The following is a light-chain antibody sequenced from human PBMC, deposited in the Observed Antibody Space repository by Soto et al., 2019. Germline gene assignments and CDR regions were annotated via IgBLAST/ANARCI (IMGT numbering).Light chain of an antibody. CDR3: AAWDDSPNGVV. V-gene: IGLV1-44*01. CDR2: NYN. J-gene: IGLJ2*01. CDR1: SSNIGSNM. Sequence: QSVLTQTPSLSGTPGQRVTIYCSGSSSNIGSNMVNWYQQLPGTAPKLLIFNYNQRPSGVPDRFSASKSGTSASLAISGLQSEDESEYYCAAWDDSPNGVVFGGGTKLTVL.